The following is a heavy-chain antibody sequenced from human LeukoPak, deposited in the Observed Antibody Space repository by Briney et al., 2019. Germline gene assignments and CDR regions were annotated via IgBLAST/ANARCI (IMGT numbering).Heavy chain of an antibody. CDR3: AKDAKRNYDFWDRFDY. CDR2: ISGSGGST. J-gene: IGHJ4*02. D-gene: IGHD3-3*01. CDR1: GFTFSTYA. Sequence: GGFLRLSCAASGFTFSTYAMSWVRQAPGKGLEWVSAISGSGGSTYYADSVKGRFTISRDNSKNTLYLQMNSLRAEDTALYYCAKDAKRNYDFWDRFDYWGQGTLVTVSS. V-gene: IGHV3-23*01.